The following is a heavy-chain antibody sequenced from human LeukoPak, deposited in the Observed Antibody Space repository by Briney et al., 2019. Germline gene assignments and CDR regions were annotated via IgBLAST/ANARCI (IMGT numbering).Heavy chain of an antibody. CDR1: GGSFSGYY. CDR3: AREIVGVRY. V-gene: IGHV4-34*01. Sequence: SETLSLTCAVYGGSFSGYYWSWIRQPPGKGLEWIGEINHSGSTNYNPSLKSRVTISVDTSKNQFSLKLSPVTAADTAVYYCAREIVGVRYWGQGTLVTVSS. D-gene: IGHD1-26*01. J-gene: IGHJ4*02. CDR2: INHSGST.